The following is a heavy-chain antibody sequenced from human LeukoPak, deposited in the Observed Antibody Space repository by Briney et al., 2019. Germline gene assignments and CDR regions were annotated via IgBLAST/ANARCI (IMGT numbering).Heavy chain of an antibody. D-gene: IGHD2-2*03. CDR3: ARQGGYCSSTSCFPNYYYFYYYMDV. V-gene: IGHV4-39*01. CDR1: GALIGDSAHY. CDR2: IYYSGST. J-gene: IGHJ6*03. Sequence: SETLSLTCSVSGALIGDSAHYWAWIRQPPGKGLEWFGSIYYSGSTYYNPSLKSRVTISVDTSKNQFSLKLSSVTAADTAIYYCARQGGYCSSTSCFPNYYYFYYYMDVWGKGTTVIVSS.